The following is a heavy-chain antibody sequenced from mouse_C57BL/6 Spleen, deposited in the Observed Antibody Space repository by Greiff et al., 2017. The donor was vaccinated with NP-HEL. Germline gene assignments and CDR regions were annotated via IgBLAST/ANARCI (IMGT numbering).Heavy chain of an antibody. V-gene: IGHV1-69*01. CDR3: ARAGVVDWSFDV. D-gene: IGHD1-1*01. CDR2: IDPSDSYI. J-gene: IGHJ1*03. CDR1: GYTFTSYW. Sequence: VQLQQPGAELVMPGASVKLSCKASGYTFTSYWMHWVKQRPGQGLEWIGEIDPSDSYINYNQKFKGKSTLSVAKSSTTAYMLLGSLTSDDSAVYYCARAGVVDWSFDVWGTGTTVTVSS.